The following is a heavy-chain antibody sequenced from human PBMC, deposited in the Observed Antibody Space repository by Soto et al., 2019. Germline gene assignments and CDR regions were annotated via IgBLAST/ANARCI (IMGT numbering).Heavy chain of an antibody. Sequence: PGGSLRLSCAASGFPFSTYAMSWVRQAPGKGLEWVSSISGSGGSTLYADSVKGWITISRDNSKNTLYLQMNSLTAEDTAVYYCAKARPPGGCSPPYYYGMDVGGLGPTVPSP. CDR3: AKARPPGGCSPPYYYGMDV. V-gene: IGHV3-23*01. D-gene: IGHD6-19*01. CDR2: ISGSGGST. J-gene: IGHJ6*02. CDR1: GFPFSTYA.